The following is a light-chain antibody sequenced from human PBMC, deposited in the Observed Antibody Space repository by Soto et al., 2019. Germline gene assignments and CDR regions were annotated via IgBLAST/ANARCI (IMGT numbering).Light chain of an antibody. J-gene: IGKJ3*01. CDR3: QQSCDSPGIT. CDR2: AAS. Sequence: DIQMTQSPSSLSASVGDSITITCRASQNINYYLNWYQQTPGKAPKLLIYAASSFESGVPSRFSGSGSGTEFTLTISSLQPEDFATYYCQQSCDSPGITFGPGTKVEIK. V-gene: IGKV1-39*01. CDR1: QNINYY.